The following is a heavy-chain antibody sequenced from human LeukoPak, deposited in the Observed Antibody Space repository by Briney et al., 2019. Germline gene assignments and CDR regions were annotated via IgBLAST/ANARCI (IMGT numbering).Heavy chain of an antibody. J-gene: IGHJ4*02. D-gene: IGHD3-22*01. V-gene: IGHV3-15*01. CDR1: GFTFSSYA. CDR3: TTVARGYYYDSSGYFLL. Sequence: GGSLRLSCAASGFTFSSYAMSWVRQAPGKGLEWVGRIKSKTDGGTTDYAAPVKGRFTISRDDSKNTLYLQMNSLKTEDTAVYYCTTVARGYYYDSSGYFLLWGQGTLVTVSS. CDR2: IKSKTDGGTT.